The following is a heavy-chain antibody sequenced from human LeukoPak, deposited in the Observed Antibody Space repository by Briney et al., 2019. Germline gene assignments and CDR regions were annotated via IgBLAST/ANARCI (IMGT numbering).Heavy chain of an antibody. J-gene: IGHJ3*02. D-gene: IGHD3-22*01. CDR1: GFTFSSHG. CDR2: IWSDGTNK. Sequence: PGRSLRLSCVASGFTFSSHGVHWVRQAPGKGLEWGAVIWSDGTNKYFADSVKGRFTISRDNSKNTLYLQMNSRRAEDTAVYYCARARGSSGYSMGAFEIWGQGTMVTVSS. CDR3: ARARGSSGYSMGAFEI. V-gene: IGHV3-33*01.